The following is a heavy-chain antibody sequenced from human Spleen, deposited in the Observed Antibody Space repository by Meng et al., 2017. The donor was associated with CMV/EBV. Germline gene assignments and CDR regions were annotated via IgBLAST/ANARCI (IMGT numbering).Heavy chain of an antibody. D-gene: IGHD1-26*01. CDR1: GGSITTGDYY. J-gene: IGHJ4*02. Sequence: SETLSLTCIVSGGSITTGDYYWSWIRQPPGKGLEWIGYIYYTGSTFYNPSLKSRVTISLDTSENQFALKLSSVTAADTAVYYCARTLVGATLYFDYWGQGTLVTVSS. CDR3: ARTLVGATLYFDY. CDR2: IYYTGST. V-gene: IGHV4-30-4*08.